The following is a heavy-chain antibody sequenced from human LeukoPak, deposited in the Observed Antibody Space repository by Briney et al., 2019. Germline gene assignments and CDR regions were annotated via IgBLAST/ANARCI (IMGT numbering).Heavy chain of an antibody. J-gene: IGHJ4*02. V-gene: IGHV3-9*01. CDR1: GFTFADYA. CDR2: ISWNSGSI. D-gene: IGHD2-8*01. Sequence: PGRSLRLSCAASGFTFADYAMHWVRQAPGKGLEWVSGISWNSGSIGYADSVKGRFTISRDNAKISLYLQMNSLRAEDTALYYCAATSRMGYCDYWGQGTLVSVSS. CDR3: AATSRMGYCDY.